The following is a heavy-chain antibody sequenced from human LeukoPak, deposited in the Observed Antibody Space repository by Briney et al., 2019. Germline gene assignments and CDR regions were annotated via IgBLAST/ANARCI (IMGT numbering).Heavy chain of an antibody. Sequence: ASVKVSCKASGYTFTSYGISWVRQAPGQRLEWMGWINAGNGNTKYSQKFQGRVTITRDTSASTAYMELSSLRSEDTAVYYCARYCSSTSCYRFAFDIWGQGTMVTVSS. CDR1: GYTFTSYG. CDR2: INAGNGNT. CDR3: ARYCSSTSCYRFAFDI. J-gene: IGHJ3*02. V-gene: IGHV1-3*01. D-gene: IGHD2-2*01.